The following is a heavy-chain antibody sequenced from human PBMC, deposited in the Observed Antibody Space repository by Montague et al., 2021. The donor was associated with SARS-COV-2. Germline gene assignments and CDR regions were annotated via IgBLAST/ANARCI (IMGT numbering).Heavy chain of an antibody. J-gene: IGHJ4*02. V-gene: IGHV4-28*01. CDR2: FYYNGST. Sequence: GYFYYNGSTYYNPSLESRVTMSMDTSKNQFSLKLTSVTAVDTAVYYCVRKTSGYHPFDDWGQGTLVTVDS. D-gene: IGHD1-14*01. CDR3: VRKTSGYHPFDD.